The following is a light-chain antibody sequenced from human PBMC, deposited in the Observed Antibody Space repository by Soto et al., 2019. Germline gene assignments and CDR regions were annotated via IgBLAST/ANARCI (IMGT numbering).Light chain of an antibody. J-gene: IGLJ1*01. V-gene: IGLV2-11*01. Sequence: QSALTQPRSVSGSPGQSVTISCTGTSRDVGTYTYVSWYQQHPGKAPKLIIYDVIKRPSGVPDRFSGSKSGNTASLTISGLQAEDEADYYCCSYAGSYTHVFGTGTKVTVL. CDR3: CSYAGSYTHV. CDR2: DVI. CDR1: SRDVGTYTY.